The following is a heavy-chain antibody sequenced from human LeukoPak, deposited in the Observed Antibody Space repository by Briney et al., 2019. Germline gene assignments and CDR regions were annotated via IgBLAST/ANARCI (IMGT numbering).Heavy chain of an antibody. J-gene: IGHJ4*02. CDR3: AKDISIGWSFEH. D-gene: IGHD6-19*01. CDR2: ISYDGSDK. Sequence: PGGSLRLSCAASGFTFTNFGIHWVRQAPRKGLEWVTFISYDGSDKSYADSVKGRFTISRDNSKNTLSLQMNSLSVEDTAVYYCAKDISIGWSFEHWGQGTLVSVSS. V-gene: IGHV3-30*18. CDR1: GFTFTNFG.